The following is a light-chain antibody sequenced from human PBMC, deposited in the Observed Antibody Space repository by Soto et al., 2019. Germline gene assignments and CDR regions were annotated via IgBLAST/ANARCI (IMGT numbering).Light chain of an antibody. V-gene: IGKV1-5*03. Sequence: DIQMTQSPSTLSASVGDRVTITCRASQSISTWLAWYQHKPGKAPKLLIYKASSLESGVPSRFSGSGSGTEFTLTISSLQPDDFATYDCQQYNSYTWTFGQGTKVEIK. CDR3: QQYNSYTWT. CDR2: KAS. CDR1: QSISTW. J-gene: IGKJ1*01.